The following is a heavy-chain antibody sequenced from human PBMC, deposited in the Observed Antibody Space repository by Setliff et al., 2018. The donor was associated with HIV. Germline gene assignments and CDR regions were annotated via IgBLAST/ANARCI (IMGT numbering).Heavy chain of an antibody. J-gene: IGHJ6*03. D-gene: IGHD6-19*01. CDR3: ARDGGPGSGWGDYSYYFSMDV. V-gene: IGHV1-3*01. Sequence: ASVKVSCKASGYTFTGNYIHWVRQAPGRGLEWMGWINAGNGDTRYSPKFQDRVTITRDTSASTVYMELGSLRSEDTAIYYCARDGGPGSGWGDYSYYFSMDVWGKGTTVTVSS. CDR1: GYTFTGNY. CDR2: INAGNGDT.